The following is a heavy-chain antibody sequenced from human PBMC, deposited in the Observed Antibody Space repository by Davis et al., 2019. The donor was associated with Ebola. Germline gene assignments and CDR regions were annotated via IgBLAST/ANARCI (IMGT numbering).Heavy chain of an antibody. V-gene: IGHV1-3*01. Sequence: ASVKVSCKASGYTFTSYAMHWVRQAPGQRLEWMGWINAGNGNTKYSQKFQGRVTITRDTSASTAYMELSSLRSEDTAVYYCARDPDGDYYYYYYGMDVWGKGTTVTVSS. CDR1: GYTFTSYA. CDR2: INAGNGNT. D-gene: IGHD4-17*01. J-gene: IGHJ6*04. CDR3: ARDPDGDYYYYYYGMDV.